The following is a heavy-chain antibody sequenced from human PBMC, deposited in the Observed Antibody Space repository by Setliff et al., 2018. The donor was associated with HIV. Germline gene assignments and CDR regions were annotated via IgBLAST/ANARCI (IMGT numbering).Heavy chain of an antibody. D-gene: IGHD6-13*01. V-gene: IGHV4-59*08. CDR3: ARQSSNTWSWFDP. J-gene: IGHJ5*02. CDR1: GDSISIHY. CDR2: VYSSGDT. Sequence: SETLSLTCTVSGDSISIHYWSWIRQSPEKGLEWIGHVYSSGDTNYNPSLKSRVTMSVDTSKNQFSLNLIFVTAADTAVYYCARQSSNTWSWFDPWGQGTLVTVSS.